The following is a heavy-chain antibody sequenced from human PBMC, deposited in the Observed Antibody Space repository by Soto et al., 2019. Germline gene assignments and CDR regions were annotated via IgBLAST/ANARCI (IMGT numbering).Heavy chain of an antibody. V-gene: IGHV3-21*01. Sequence: GGSLRLSCAASGFTFSSYSMNWVRQAPGKGLEWVSSISSSSSYIYYADSVKGRFTISRDNAKNSLYLQMNSLRAEDTAVYYCARRGIVVVPAAMWYYYYMDVWGKGTTVTVSS. CDR3: ARRGIVVVPAAMWYYYYMDV. CDR1: GFTFSSYS. J-gene: IGHJ6*03. CDR2: ISSSSSYI. D-gene: IGHD2-2*01.